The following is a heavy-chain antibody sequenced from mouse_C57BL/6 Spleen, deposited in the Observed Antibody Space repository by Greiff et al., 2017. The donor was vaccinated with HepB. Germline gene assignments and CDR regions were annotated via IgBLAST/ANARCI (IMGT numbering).Heavy chain of an antibody. J-gene: IGHJ2*01. CDR3: ASSTMVTRYFDY. Sequence: QVQLQQSGAELARPGASVKMSCKASGYTFTSYTMHWVKQRPGQGLEWIGYINPSSGYTKYNQKFKDKATLTADNSSSTAYMQLSSLTSEDSAVYYCASSTMVTRYFDYWGQGTTLTVSS. V-gene: IGHV1-4*01. CDR1: GYTFTSYT. CDR2: INPSSGYT. D-gene: IGHD2-2*01.